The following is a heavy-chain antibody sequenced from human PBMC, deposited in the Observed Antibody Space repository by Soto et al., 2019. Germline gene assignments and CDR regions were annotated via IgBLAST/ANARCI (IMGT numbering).Heavy chain of an antibody. J-gene: IGHJ6*02. D-gene: IGHD6-19*01. CDR1: GASFTAYS. V-gene: IGHV4-34*01. CDR3: ARGTASGWSYYYGMDV. Sequence: QVQLQQWGAGLLIPSETLSLTCAVYGASFTAYSWNWIRQPPGMGPEWIGEITHSGSTNYNPSLKGRVTMSXXTXKXXFSLKLSSVTAADTAVYYCARGTASGWSYYYGMDVWGQGTRVTVSS. CDR2: ITHSGST.